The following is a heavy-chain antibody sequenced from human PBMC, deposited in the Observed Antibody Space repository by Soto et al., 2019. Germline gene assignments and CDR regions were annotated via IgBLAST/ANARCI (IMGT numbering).Heavy chain of an antibody. CDR2: ISGSGIST. J-gene: IGHJ6*02. Sequence: GGSLRLSCAASGFTFSTYPMSWVSQGPGKGLEWVSGISGSGISTYYTDSVKGRFTISRDNSKNTVFLQMNSLRDEDTAVYYCVKPPVITASYYYGMYVWGQGTTVTVSS. CDR1: GFTFSTYP. D-gene: IGHD4-4*01. CDR3: VKPPVITASYYYGMYV. V-gene: IGHV3-23*01.